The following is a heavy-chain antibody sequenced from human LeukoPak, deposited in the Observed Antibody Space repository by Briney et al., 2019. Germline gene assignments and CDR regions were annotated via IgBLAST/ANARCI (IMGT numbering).Heavy chain of an antibody. CDR1: GYTFTGYI. Sequence: ASVKVSCKASGYTFTGYIMHWVRQAPGQGLEWMGWINPNSGDTKYTQKFQGRVTLTRDTSISTAYMELSSPRSEDTAVYYCARDYFDSGSFDYYYYYMDVWGKGTTVTVSS. V-gene: IGHV1-2*02. CDR2: INPNSGDT. J-gene: IGHJ6*03. D-gene: IGHD1-26*01. CDR3: ARDYFDSGSFDYYYYYMDV.